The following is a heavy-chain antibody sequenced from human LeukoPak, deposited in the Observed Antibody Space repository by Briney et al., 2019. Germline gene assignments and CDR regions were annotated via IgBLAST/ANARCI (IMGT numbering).Heavy chain of an antibody. CDR3: ARRGYDFWSGHIDY. CDR2: IYYSGST. V-gene: IGHV4-39*01. J-gene: IGHJ4*02. D-gene: IGHD3-3*01. Sequence: SETLSLTCTVSGGSISSSSYYWGWIRQPPGKGLEWIGSIYYSGSTYYNPSLKSRVTISVDTSKNQFSLKLSSVTAADTAVYYCARRGYDFWSGHIDYWGQGTLVTVSS. CDR1: GGSISSSSYY.